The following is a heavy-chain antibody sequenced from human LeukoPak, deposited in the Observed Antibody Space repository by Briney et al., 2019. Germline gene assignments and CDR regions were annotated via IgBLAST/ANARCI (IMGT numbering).Heavy chain of an antibody. J-gene: IGHJ5*02. CDR2: ISAYNGNT. CDR3: ARVARYSYGINWFDP. CDR1: GYTFTSYG. Sequence: ASVKVSCKASGYTFTSYGIRWVGQAPGQGGEWMGWISAYNGNTNNAQKLQGRVTMPTDTSTSTAYMELRSLRSDDTAVYYCARVARYSYGINWFDPWGQGTLVTVSS. D-gene: IGHD5-18*01. V-gene: IGHV1-18*01.